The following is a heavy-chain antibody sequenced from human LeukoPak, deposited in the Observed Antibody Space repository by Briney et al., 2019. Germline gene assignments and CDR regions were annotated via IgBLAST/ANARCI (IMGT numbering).Heavy chain of an antibody. Sequence: GGSLRLSCTASGFTFSTYAMTWVRQAPGKGLEWVSVISHGGDSAWYADSVKGRFTISRDNSKSTLFPQMNSRRADDTAIYYCAKGRSGWYEGLDYWGQGILVTVSS. CDR3: AKGRSGWYEGLDY. CDR1: GFTFSTYA. V-gene: IGHV3-23*01. CDR2: ISHGGDSA. D-gene: IGHD6-19*01. J-gene: IGHJ4*02.